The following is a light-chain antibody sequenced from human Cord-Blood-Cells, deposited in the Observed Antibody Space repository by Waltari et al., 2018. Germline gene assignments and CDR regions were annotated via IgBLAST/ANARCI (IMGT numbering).Light chain of an antibody. Sequence: QSVLTQPPSVSGAPGQRVTISCTGSSSNIGAGYDVHWYQQLPGTAPKLLLYGNSNRPSGVPDRVSGSKSGTSASLAITGLQAEDEADYYCQSYDSSLSGVVFGGGTKLTVL. V-gene: IGLV1-40*01. CDR1: SSNIGAGYD. CDR3: QSYDSSLSGVV. J-gene: IGLJ2*01. CDR2: GNS.